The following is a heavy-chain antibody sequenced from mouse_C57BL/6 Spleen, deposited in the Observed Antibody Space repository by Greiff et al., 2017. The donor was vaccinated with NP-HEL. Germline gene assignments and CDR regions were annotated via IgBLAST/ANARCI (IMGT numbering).Heavy chain of an antibody. CDR2: IHPNSGST. J-gene: IGHJ1*03. CDR3: ARGTYYGDYGGLWDFGG. Sequence: QVQLQQPGAELVKPGASVKLSCKASGYTFTSYWMHWVKQRPGQGLEWIGMIHPNSGSTNYNEKFKSKATLTVDKSSSTAYMQLSSLTSEDSAVYYWARGTYYGDYGGLWDFGGWGTGATVTVA. V-gene: IGHV1-64*01. D-gene: IGHD2-13*01. CDR1: GYTFTSYW.